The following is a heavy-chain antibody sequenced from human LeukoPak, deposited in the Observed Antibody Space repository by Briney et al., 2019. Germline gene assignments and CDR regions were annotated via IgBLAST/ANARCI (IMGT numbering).Heavy chain of an antibody. V-gene: IGHV3-23*01. CDR3: AKTTTGYSSGRFPGWPVDY. J-gene: IGHJ4*02. D-gene: IGHD6-19*01. CDR1: GFTFCSYA. Sequence: PGGALRLFCAAPGFTFCSYAKYWVRHAPGEGLGGGSSIFCGGGSTHYADSVKGRFTISRDNSKNTVYLQMNSLRAEDTAVYYCAKTTTGYSSGRFPGWPVDYWGQGTLVTVSS. CDR2: IFCGGGST.